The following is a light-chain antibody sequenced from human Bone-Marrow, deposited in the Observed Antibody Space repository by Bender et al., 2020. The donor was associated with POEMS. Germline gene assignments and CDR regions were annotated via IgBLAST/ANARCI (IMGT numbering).Light chain of an antibody. Sequence: QSALTQPASVSGSPGQSITFSCSGTSSDVGAYNLVSWYQQHPGKAPKLMISEVSKRPSGVSNRFSGSKSGNSASLTISGLQAEDEADYYCCSYAGSSTYVFGTGTAVTVL. CDR1: SSDVGAYNL. J-gene: IGLJ1*01. V-gene: IGLV2-23*02. CDR2: EVS. CDR3: CSYAGSSTYV.